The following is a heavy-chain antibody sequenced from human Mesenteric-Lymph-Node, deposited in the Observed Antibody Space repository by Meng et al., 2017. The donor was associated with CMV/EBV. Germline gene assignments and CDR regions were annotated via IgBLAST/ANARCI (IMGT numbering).Heavy chain of an antibody. CDR2: IDDSGST. CDR1: GASFSDYY. V-gene: IGHV4-34*01. Sequence: VYGASFSDYYWTWVRQPPGKGLEWIGEIDDSGSTNYSPSLKSRVTMSVDTSKNQFSLKLNSATAADTAVYFCARGGRIAARPGLRYWGQGILVTVSS. D-gene: IGHD6-6*01. CDR3: ARGGRIAARPGLRY. J-gene: IGHJ4*02.